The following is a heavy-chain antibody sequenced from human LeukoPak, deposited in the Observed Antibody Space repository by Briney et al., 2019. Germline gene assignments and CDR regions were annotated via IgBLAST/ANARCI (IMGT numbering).Heavy chain of an antibody. V-gene: IGHV1-2*02. CDR2: INPNSGGT. CDR3: ARVAQAAAGSYYYYYGMDV. Sequence: ASVKVSCKASGYTLTGYYMHWVRQAPGQGLEWMGWINPNSGGTNYAQKFQGRVTMTRDTSISTAYMELSRLRSDDTAVYYCARVAQAAAGSYYYYYGMDVWGQGTTVTVSS. J-gene: IGHJ6*02. CDR1: GYTLTGYY. D-gene: IGHD6-13*01.